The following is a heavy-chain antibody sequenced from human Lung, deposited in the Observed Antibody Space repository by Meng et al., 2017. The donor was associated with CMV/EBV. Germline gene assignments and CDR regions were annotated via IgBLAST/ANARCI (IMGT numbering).Heavy chain of an antibody. Sequence: VQLVAGGVGLVCPGGSLGPACAVSGFTVRSYWMHWVRQAPGKGLELVSRIDNNGRSASYADSVRGRFTISRDSAKNTLYLQMSSLRVEDTAVYYCVRGLAENLGWEMGYWGQGTLVTVSS. D-gene: IGHD1-26*01. V-gene: IGHV3-74*01. CDR2: IDNNGRSA. CDR3: VRGLAENLGWEMGY. J-gene: IGHJ4*02. CDR1: GFTVRSYW.